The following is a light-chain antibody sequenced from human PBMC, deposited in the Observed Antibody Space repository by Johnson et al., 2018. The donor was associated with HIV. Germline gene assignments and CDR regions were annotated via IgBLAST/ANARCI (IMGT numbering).Light chain of an antibody. CDR1: SSNIGNNY. J-gene: IGLJ1*01. CDR3: GTWDRSLSAGGV. CDR2: ENT. V-gene: IGLV1-51*02. Sequence: QSVLTQPPSVSAAPGQKVTISCSGSSSNIGNNYVSWYQQLPGTAPKLIIYENTKRPSGIPERFSGDKFGTSAIMDITGIQTGDEGDYYGGTWDRSLSAGGVFGTETKFTVL.